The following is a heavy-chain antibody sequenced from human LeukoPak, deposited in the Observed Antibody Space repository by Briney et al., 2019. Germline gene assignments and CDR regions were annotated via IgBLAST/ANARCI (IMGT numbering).Heavy chain of an antibody. V-gene: IGHV4-30-4*01. CDR1: NDSISSGDYY. J-gene: IGHJ4*02. Sequence: PSETLSLTCTVFNDSISSGDYYWNWIRQPPGKGLEWIGYIFHRGGTSYNPSLKSRILFSVDTSQNQFFLKLNSVTAADTAVYYCVREILYCSGGSCYRGPFDNWGQGTLVTVSA. D-gene: IGHD2-15*01. CDR2: IFHRGGT. CDR3: VREILYCSGGSCYRGPFDN.